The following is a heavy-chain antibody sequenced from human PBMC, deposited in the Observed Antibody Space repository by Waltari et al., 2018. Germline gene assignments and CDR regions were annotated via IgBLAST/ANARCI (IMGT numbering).Heavy chain of an antibody. V-gene: IGHV1-24*01. CDR3: APSRRERADGSYFDS. CDR2: FDPEDGET. Sequence: QVQLVQSEAEVKKPGASVKVSCKVSGYTLTEISMHWVRQAPGKGLEGMGFFDPEDGETIYAQKFEGRVSMTEDTSTDTAYMELSSLRFEDTALYYCAPSRRERADGSYFDSWGQGTLVTVSS. CDR1: GYTLTEIS. J-gene: IGHJ4*02. D-gene: IGHD1-26*01.